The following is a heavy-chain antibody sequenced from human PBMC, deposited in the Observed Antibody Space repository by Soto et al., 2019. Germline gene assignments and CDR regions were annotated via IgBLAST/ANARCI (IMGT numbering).Heavy chain of an antibody. CDR3: ARDLTISSTDGPLDP. J-gene: IGHJ5*02. Sequence: KTSETLSLTXTVSGGSMSRYYWTWIRQPPGKGLEWIGNIHYTGSTNYNPSLKSRVTILLGTSTSQFSLKVSSVTAADTAVYYCARDLTISSTDGPLDPWGHGTLVTVSS. CDR2: IHYTGST. D-gene: IGHD1-1*01. V-gene: IGHV4-59*01. CDR1: GGSMSRYY.